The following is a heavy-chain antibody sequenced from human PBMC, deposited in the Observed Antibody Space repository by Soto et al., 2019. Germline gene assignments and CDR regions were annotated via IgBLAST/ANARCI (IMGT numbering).Heavy chain of an antibody. V-gene: IGHV1-8*01. CDR1: GYTFTSYD. CDR2: MNPNSGNT. Sequence: PAASVKVSCKASGYTFTSYDINWVRQATGQGLEWMGWMNPNSGNTGYAQKFQGRVTMTRNTSISTAYMELSSLRSEDTAVYYCARSQIAARPTSNWFDPWGQGTLVTVSS. D-gene: IGHD6-6*01. J-gene: IGHJ5*02. CDR3: ARSQIAARPTSNWFDP.